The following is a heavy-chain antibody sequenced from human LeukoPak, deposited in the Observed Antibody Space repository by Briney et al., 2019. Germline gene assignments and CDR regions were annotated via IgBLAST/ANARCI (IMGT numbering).Heavy chain of an antibody. CDR2: INPNSGNT. CDR3: ARDLLFGVLYVFDY. D-gene: IGHD3-3*01. CDR1: GYTFSDYD. J-gene: IGHJ4*02. Sequence: GASVKVSCKASGYTFSDYDINWVRQASGQGLEWMGWINPNSGNTNYAQKFQGRVTFTRNTSIDTAYMDLSSLRSDDTAVYYCARDLLFGVLYVFDYWGQGTLVTVSS. V-gene: IGHV1-8*03.